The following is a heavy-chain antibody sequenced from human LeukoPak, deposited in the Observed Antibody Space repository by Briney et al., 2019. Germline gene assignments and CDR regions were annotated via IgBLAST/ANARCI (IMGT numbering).Heavy chain of an antibody. D-gene: IGHD1-14*01. Sequence: GASVKVSCKASGYTFTRFTMNWVRQAPGQGLEWLGWINTNTGNPTYAQGFTGRLIMSLDTSVSTAYLQISDLKAEDTAVYYCARELGPLYRSLDYWGQGTLVTVSS. J-gene: IGHJ4*02. V-gene: IGHV7-4-1*02. CDR2: INTNTGNP. CDR3: ARELGPLYRSLDY. CDR1: GYTFTRFT.